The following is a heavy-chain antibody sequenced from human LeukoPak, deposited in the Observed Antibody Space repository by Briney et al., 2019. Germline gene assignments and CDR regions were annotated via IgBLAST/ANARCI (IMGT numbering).Heavy chain of an antibody. V-gene: IGHV1-69*13. D-gene: IGHD5-18*01. CDR1: GYAFTGYS. Sequence: AASVTFSCTASGYAFTGYSIHWVRQAPGQGLEWMGGIFPIFGTANYAQKFQGRVTITADESTSTAYMELSSLRSEDTAVYYCARDGHGTAMVTGFGYWGQGTLVTVSS. J-gene: IGHJ4*02. CDR2: IFPIFGTA. CDR3: ARDGHGTAMVTGFGY.